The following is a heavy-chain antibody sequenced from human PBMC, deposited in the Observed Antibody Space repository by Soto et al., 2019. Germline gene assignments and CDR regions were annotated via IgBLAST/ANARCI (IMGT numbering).Heavy chain of an antibody. CDR3: ARENYGSFDY. CDR2: ISSSSTYT. J-gene: IGHJ4*02. CDR1: GFTFSAYY. Sequence: QVQLVESGGGLVRPGGSLRLSCAPSGFTFSAYYMTWIRQAPGKGLEWVSSISSSSTYTHYADSVRGRFTISRDNARNFLYLQMNSLRAEDTAVYCCARENYGSFDYWGQGTLVTVSS. D-gene: IGHD3-10*01. V-gene: IGHV3-11*05.